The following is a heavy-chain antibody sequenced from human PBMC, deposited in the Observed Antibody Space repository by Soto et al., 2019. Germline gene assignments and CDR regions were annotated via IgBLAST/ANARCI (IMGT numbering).Heavy chain of an antibody. CDR2: ISSRSSTI. CDR3: ARDSSGWPYYSGMDV. J-gene: IGHJ6*02. V-gene: IGHV3-48*02. CDR1: GFTFSSYS. D-gene: IGHD6-19*01. Sequence: GGSLRLSCAASGFTFSSYSMNWVRQAPGKGLEWVSYISSRSSTIYYAESVKGRFTISRDTKNSLYLQMNSLRDEDTAVYYCARDSSGWPYYSGMDVWGQGTTVTVSS.